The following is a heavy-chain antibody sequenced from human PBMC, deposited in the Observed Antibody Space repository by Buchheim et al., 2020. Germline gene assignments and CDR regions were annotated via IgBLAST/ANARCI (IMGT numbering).Heavy chain of an antibody. D-gene: IGHD6-13*01. Sequence: QVQLVESGGGVVQPGRSLRLSCAASGFTFSSYGMHWVRQAPGKGLEWVAVISYDGSNKYYADSVKGRFTISRDNSKNTLYLQMNSLRAEDTAVYYCAKDFGSSWLGYFDYWGQGTL. CDR3: AKDFGSSWLGYFDY. J-gene: IGHJ4*02. CDR2: ISYDGSNK. V-gene: IGHV3-30*18. CDR1: GFTFSSYG.